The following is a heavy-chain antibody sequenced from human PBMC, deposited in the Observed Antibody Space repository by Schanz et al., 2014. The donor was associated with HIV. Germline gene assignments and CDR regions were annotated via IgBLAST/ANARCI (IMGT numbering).Heavy chain of an antibody. D-gene: IGHD2-2*01. J-gene: IGHJ5*02. CDR3: ARDLRVVPAASDNWFDP. V-gene: IGHV1-18*01. CDR1: GYTFTSYG. CDR2: INAYNGNT. Sequence: QVQLVQSGAEVKKPGASVKVSCKASGYTFTSYGISWVRQAPGQGLEWRGWINAYNGNTNYAQKLQGRVTMTTDTSTSTACMELRNLRSDDTAVYYCARDLRVVPAASDNWFDPWGQGTLVTVSS.